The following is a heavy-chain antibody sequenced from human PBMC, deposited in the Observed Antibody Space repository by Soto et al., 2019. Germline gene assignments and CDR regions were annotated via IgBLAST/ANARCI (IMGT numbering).Heavy chain of an antibody. CDR1: GFTFSTYT. V-gene: IGHV3-21*01. D-gene: IGHD2-15*01. CDR2: ISTSSSHI. CDR3: ARDSVVVTATPEAFDI. J-gene: IGHJ3*02. Sequence: PGGSLRLSCAASGFTFSTYTMNWVRQAPGKGLEWVSSISTSSSHIYYAESVKGRFTISRDNAKNSLFLQMNSLRAEDTAMYYCARDSVVVTATPEAFDIWGQGTMVTV.